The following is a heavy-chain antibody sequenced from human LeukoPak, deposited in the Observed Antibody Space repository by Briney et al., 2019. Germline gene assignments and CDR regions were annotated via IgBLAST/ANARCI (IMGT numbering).Heavy chain of an antibody. CDR3: ARHGRWLQFKNDY. CDR2: ISSSGSTI. D-gene: IGHD5-24*01. J-gene: IGHJ4*02. V-gene: IGHV3-48*03. Sequence: LAGGSLRLSCAASGFTFSSYEMNWVRQAPGKGLEWVSYISSSGSTIYYADSVKGRFTISRDNAKNSLYLQMNSLRAEDTAVYYCARHGRWLQFKNDYWGQGTLVTVSS. CDR1: GFTFSSYE.